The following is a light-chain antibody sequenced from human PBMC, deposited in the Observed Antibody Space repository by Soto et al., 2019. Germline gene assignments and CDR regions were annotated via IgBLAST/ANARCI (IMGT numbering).Light chain of an antibody. CDR2: DVS. CDR1: QSISSW. J-gene: IGKJ1*01. CDR3: QQYTNYPWT. Sequence: DIQMTQSPPTLSASVGDRVTITCRASQSISSWLAWYQQRPGKAPNLLIYDVSSLESGVPSRFSGSGSGTEFTLTISSLQPDDLATYYCQQYTNYPWTFGQGTKVEIK. V-gene: IGKV1-5*01.